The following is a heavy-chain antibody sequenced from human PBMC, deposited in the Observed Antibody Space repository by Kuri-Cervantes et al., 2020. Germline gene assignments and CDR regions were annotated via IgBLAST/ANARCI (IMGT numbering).Heavy chain of an antibody. D-gene: IGHD3-10*01. Sequence: SETLSLTCTVPGGSISSGGYYWGWIRQHPGKGLEWIGYIYYSGSTYYNPSLKSRVTISVDTSKNQFSLKLSSVTAADTAVYYCARPHKYYCSGSYYHWGQGTLVTVSS. CDR1: GGSISSGGYY. V-gene: IGHV4-39*01. CDR3: ARPHKYYCSGSYYH. CDR2: IYYSGST. J-gene: IGHJ5*02.